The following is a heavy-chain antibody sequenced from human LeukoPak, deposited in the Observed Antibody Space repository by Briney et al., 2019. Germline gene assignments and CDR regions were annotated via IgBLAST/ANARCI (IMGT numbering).Heavy chain of an antibody. CDR1: GFTFSSYG. V-gene: IGHV3-30*18. CDR3: AKDFASDIVVVPAAILPDYYYGMDV. CDR2: ISYDGSNK. Sequence: PGGSLRLSCAASGFTFSSYGMHWVRQAPGKGLEWVAVISYDGSNKYYADSVKGRFTISRDNSKNTLYLQMNSLRAEDTAVYYCAKDFASDIVVVPAAILPDYYYGMDVWGQGTTVTVSS. J-gene: IGHJ6*02. D-gene: IGHD2-2*01.